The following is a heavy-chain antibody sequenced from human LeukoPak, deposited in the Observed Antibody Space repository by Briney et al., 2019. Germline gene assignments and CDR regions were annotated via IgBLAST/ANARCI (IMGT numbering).Heavy chain of an antibody. CDR2: ISGGSSNT. D-gene: IGHD6-19*01. V-gene: IGHV3-23*01. CDR1: GSTLTGYS. J-gene: IGHJ3*02. CDR3: AIEQWLVLGDAFDI. Sequence: PGGSLRLSCAASGSTLTGYSIHWVRQAPGKGLEWLSSISGGSSNTFYADSVKGRFTISRDNSKNTLYLQMNSLRAEDTAVYYCAIEQWLVLGDAFDIWGQGTMVTVSS.